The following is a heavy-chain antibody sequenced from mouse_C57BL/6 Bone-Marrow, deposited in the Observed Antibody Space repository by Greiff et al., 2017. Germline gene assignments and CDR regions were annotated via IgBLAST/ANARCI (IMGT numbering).Heavy chain of an antibody. V-gene: IGHV1-81*01. CDR2: IYPRSGNT. D-gene: IGHD2-3*01. CDR1: GYTFTSYG. CDR3: ARYDGYYVPYYYAMDY. Sequence: QVQLQQSGAELARPGASVKLSCKASGYTFTSYGISWVKQRTGQGLEWIGEIYPRSGNTYYNEKFKGKATLTADKSSSTAYMGLRSLTSEDSAVYFCARYDGYYVPYYYAMDYWGQVTSVTVSS. J-gene: IGHJ4*01.